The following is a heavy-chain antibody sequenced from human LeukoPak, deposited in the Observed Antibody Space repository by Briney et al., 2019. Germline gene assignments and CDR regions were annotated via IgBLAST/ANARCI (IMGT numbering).Heavy chain of an antibody. D-gene: IGHD3-10*01. J-gene: IGHJ5*02. V-gene: IGHV4-59*01. CDR3: ARGGYYGSGNDFRFDP. CDR1: GGSISSYY. CDR2: IYSSGCT. Sequence: SETLSLTCTVSGGSISSYYWSWIRPPPGKGLEWIGYIYSSGCTNYKPSLKSRVTISVHTSKNQFSLKLSSVTAADTAVYYCARGGYYGSGNDFRFDPWGQGTLVTVSS.